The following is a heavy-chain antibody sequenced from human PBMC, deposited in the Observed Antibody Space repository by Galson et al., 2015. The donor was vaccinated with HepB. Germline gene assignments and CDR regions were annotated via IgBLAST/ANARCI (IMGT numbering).Heavy chain of an antibody. J-gene: IGHJ6*02. D-gene: IGHD2-2*01. V-gene: IGHV6-1*01. CDR1: GDSVSSTSAA. CDR2: TYYRSKWYN. Sequence: CAISGDSVSSTSAAWNWIRQSPSRGLEWLGRTYYRSKWYNDYAVSVKSRITINPDTSKNQFSLQLNSVTPEDTAVYYCAVGYCSSISCYHYYYYGMDVWGQGTTVTVSS. CDR3: AVGYCSSISCYHYYYYGMDV.